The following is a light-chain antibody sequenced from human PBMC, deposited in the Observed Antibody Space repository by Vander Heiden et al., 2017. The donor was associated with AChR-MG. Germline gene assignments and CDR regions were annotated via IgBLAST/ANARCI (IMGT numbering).Light chain of an antibody. V-gene: IGLV3-21*02. CDR1: NIGSKS. CDR3: QVWDSSSDHP. Sequence: SYVLTQPPSVSVAPGQTARITCGGNNIGSKSVHWYQQKPGQAPVLVVYDDSDRPSGIPGRFSGSNSGNTATLTISRVEAGDEADYYCQVWDSSSDHPFGGGTKLT. CDR2: DDS. J-gene: IGLJ3*02.